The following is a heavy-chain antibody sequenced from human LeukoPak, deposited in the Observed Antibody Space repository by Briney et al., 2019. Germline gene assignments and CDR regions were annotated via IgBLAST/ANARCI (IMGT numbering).Heavy chain of an antibody. CDR1: GYTFTSYD. J-gene: IGHJ4*02. CDR2: MNPNSGNT. CDR3: AVDPGIGYYYDSSGYYPS. Sequence: EASVKVSCKASGYTFTSYDINWVRQATGQGLEWMGWMNPNSGNTGYAQKFQGRVTMTRNTSISTAYMELSSLRSEDTAVYYCAVDPGIGYYYDSSGYYPSWGQGTLVTVSS. V-gene: IGHV1-8*01. D-gene: IGHD3-22*01.